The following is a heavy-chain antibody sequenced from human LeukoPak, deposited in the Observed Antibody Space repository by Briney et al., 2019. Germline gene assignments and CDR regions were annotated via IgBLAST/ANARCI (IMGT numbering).Heavy chain of an antibody. CDR3: ARLEQWLVPGGYFDY. Sequence: SETPSLTCTVSGGSISSSSYYWGWIRQPPGKGLEWIGSIYYSGSTYYNPSLKSRVTISVDTSRNQFSLKLSSVTAADTAVYYCARLEQWLVPGGYFDYWGQGTLVTVSS. J-gene: IGHJ4*02. CDR2: IYYSGST. D-gene: IGHD6-19*01. CDR1: GGSISSSSYY. V-gene: IGHV4-39*01.